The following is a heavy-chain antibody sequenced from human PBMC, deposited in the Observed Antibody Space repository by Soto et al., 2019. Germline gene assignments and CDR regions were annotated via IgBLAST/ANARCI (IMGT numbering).Heavy chain of an antibody. CDR3: AKLDGSAIPDP. V-gene: IGHV3-30*18. CDR2: ISYDGSNK. D-gene: IGHD2-15*01. J-gene: IGHJ5*02. Sequence: GGSLRLSCAASGFTFSSYGMHWVRQAPGKGLEWVAVISYDGSNKYYADSVKGRFTISRDNSKNTLYLQMNSLRAEDTAVYYCAKLDGSAIPDPWGQGTLVTVSS. CDR1: GFTFSSYG.